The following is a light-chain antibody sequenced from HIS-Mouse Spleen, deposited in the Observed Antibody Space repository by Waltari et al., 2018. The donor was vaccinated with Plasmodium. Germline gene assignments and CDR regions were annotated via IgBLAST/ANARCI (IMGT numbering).Light chain of an antibody. CDR2: QDS. CDR3: QACDSSTVV. CDR1: KLGDKY. Sequence: SYELTQTPSVSVSPGQTASITSSGHKLGDKYTCWYQQKPGQSPVLVIEQDSKRPSGIPERFSGSNSGNTATLTISGTQAMDEADYYCQACDSSTVVFGGGTKLTVL. J-gene: IGLJ2*01. V-gene: IGLV3-1*01.